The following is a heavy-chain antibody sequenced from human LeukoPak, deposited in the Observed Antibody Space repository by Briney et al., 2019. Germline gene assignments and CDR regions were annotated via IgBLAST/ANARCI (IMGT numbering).Heavy chain of an antibody. D-gene: IGHD6-13*01. V-gene: IGHV3-73*01. CDR1: GFTFSGSA. CDR3: TRMSSSWYGFDY. CDR2: IRSKANSYAT. Sequence: PGGSLRLSCAASGFTFSGSAMHWVRQASGKGLEWVGRIRSKANSYATAYAASVKGRFTISRDDSKNTAYLQMNSLKTEDTAVYYCTRMSSSWYGFDYWGQGTLVTVSS. J-gene: IGHJ4*02.